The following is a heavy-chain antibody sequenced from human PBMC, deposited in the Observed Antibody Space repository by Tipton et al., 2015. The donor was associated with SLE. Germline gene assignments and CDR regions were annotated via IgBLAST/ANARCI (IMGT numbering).Heavy chain of an antibody. CDR2: IGVYNGNT. D-gene: IGHD1-14*01. Sequence: QLVQSGAEVKNPGASVKVSCKASGYTFINYGVSWLRQAPGQGLEWMGWIGVYNGNTDYAQKLQGRVTITADESTSTAYMELSSLRSEDTAVYYCAGPYNTNLAYGLDVWGQGTTVTVSS. J-gene: IGHJ6*02. CDR1: GYTFINYG. V-gene: IGHV1-18*04. CDR3: AGPYNTNLAYGLDV.